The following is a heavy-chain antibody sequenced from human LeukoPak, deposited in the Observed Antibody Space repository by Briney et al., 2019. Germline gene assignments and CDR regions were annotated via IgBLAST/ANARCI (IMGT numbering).Heavy chain of an antibody. J-gene: IGHJ4*02. CDR1: GYSFSDHG. D-gene: IGHD2-8*01. V-gene: IGHV3-23*01. CDR3: AKVSVCYGCYFDY. CDR2: INGLGDNP. Sequence: GGSLRLSCEASGYSFSDHGMTWVRQAPGKGLQWVSTINGLGDNPCYAETVKGRFTISRDNSKNTVYLQMNSLRAADTAIYYCAKVSVCYGCYFDYWGPGILVTVSS.